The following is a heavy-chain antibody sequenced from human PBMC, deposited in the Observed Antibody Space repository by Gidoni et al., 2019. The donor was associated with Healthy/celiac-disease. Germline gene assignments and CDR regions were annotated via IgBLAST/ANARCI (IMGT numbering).Heavy chain of an antibody. Sequence: GTANYAQKFQGRVTITADESTSTAYMELSSLRSEDTAVYYCARESRWLQGDFDYWGQGTLVTVSS. CDR2: GTA. D-gene: IGHD5-12*01. V-gene: IGHV1-69*01. J-gene: IGHJ4*02. CDR3: ARESRWLQGDFDY.